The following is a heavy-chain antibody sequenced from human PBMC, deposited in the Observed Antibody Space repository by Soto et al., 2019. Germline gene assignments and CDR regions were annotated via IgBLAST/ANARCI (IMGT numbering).Heavy chain of an antibody. CDR3: ARSSYERWLQLPVFDY. CDR1: GGSISSGDYY. V-gene: IGHV4-30-4*01. J-gene: IGHJ4*02. CDR2: IYYSEST. D-gene: IGHD5-12*01. Sequence: PSETLSLTCTVSGGSISSGDYYWSWIRQPPGKGLEWIGYIYYSESTYYNPSLKSRVTISVDTSKNQFSLRLSSVTAADTAVYYCARSSYERWLQLPVFDYWGQGTLVTVSS.